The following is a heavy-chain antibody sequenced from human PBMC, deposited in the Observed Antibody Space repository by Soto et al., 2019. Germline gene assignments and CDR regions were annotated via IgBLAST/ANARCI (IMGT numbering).Heavy chain of an antibody. CDR1: GGSINSGDYY. D-gene: IGHD3-22*01. Sequence: SETLSLTCTVSGGSINSGDYYWSWIRQPPGKGLEWIGYIYYSGSTYHNPSLKSRINISVDTSKNQFSLKLSSVTAADTAVYYCATVPTYYYDRSGYANAFDMWSQRTMVPVS. V-gene: IGHV4-30-4*01. J-gene: IGHJ3*02. CDR2: IYYSGST. CDR3: ATVPTYYYDRSGYANAFDM.